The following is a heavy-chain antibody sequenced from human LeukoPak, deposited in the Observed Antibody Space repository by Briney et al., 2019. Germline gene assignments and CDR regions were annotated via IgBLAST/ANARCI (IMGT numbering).Heavy chain of an antibody. Sequence: PSETLSLTCSVSDDSISSSFYYWGWIRQPPGKGLEWIGSIYYSGDTYYNPSLKSRVTISVDTSKNQFSLKLSSVTAADTAVYYCARGDSNYWSFDYWGQGTLVTVSS. CDR1: DDSISSSFYY. CDR2: IYYSGDT. D-gene: IGHD4-11*01. J-gene: IGHJ4*02. CDR3: ARGDSNYWSFDY. V-gene: IGHV4-39*07.